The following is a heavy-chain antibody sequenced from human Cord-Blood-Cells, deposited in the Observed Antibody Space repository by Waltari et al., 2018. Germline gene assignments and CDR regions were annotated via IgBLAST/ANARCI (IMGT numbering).Heavy chain of an antibody. Sequence: QVQLQESGPGLVKPSETLSLTCTVSGGSISGYYWSWIRQPPGKGLEWIGYVYYSGSTNYNPSLKSRVTISVDTSKNQFALKVSSVTAADTAVYYCARDRAYYGSGSYYFDIWGQGTMVTVAS. CDR2: VYYSGST. D-gene: IGHD3-10*01. J-gene: IGHJ3*02. CDR1: GGSISGYY. V-gene: IGHV4-59*01. CDR3: ARDRAYYGSGSYYFDI.